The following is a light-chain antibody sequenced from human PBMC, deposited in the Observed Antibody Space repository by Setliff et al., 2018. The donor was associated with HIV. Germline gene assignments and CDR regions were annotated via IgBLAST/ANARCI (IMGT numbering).Light chain of an antibody. Sequence: SALTQPASVSGSPGQSITISCTGTSSDVGGSNYVSWYQQHPGKAPKLMIYEVSNRPSWVSNRFSGSKSGNTASLTISGLQAEDEADYYCSSYTFSSTPYVFGTGTKVT. CDR1: SSDVGGSNY. V-gene: IGLV2-14*01. J-gene: IGLJ1*01. CDR3: SSYTFSSTPYV. CDR2: EVS.